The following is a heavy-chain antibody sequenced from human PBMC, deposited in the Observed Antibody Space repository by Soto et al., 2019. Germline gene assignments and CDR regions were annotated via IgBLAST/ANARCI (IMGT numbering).Heavy chain of an antibody. CDR3: AGWNYESGLDV. D-gene: IGHD1-7*01. V-gene: IGHV2-5*02. CDR1: GFSLNTNGMG. CDR2: IYWDEDK. J-gene: IGHJ6*02. Sequence: QITLKESGPTLVRPTQTLTLTCYFSGFSLNTNGMGVGWIRQHPGKALEWLAFIYWDEDKRYSPSQKTRLTVTTDTSKNEVVLTLASRDPLDTWTYYCAGWNYESGLDVWGQGTTVTVSS.